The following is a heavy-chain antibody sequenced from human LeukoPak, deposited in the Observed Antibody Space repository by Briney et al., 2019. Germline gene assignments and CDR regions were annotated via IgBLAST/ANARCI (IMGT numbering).Heavy chain of an antibody. D-gene: IGHD3-22*01. CDR3: ARVRRYSQYESSGYYADS. J-gene: IGHJ5*01. CDR1: GFTFNSYG. V-gene: IGHV3-30*03. CDR2: ITYDGSTR. Sequence: GGSLRLSCVGSGFTFNSYGMHWVRQAPSKGLQWVAAITYDGSTRYHADSVKGRFTISRDNSKDTLYLQMNSLKIEDTATYYCARVRRYSQYESSGYYADSWGQGTLVTVSS.